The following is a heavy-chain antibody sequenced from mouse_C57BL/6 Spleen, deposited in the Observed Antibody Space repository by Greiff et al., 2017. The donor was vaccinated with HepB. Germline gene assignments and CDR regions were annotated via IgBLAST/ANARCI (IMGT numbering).Heavy chain of an antibody. V-gene: IGHV1-82*01. J-gene: IGHJ4*01. CDR2: IYPGDGDT. CDR1: GYAFSSSW. CDR3: ARVNPYYYAMDY. Sequence: VQLQQSGPELVKPGASVKISCKASGYAFSSSWMNWVKQRPGKGLEWIGRIYPGDGDTNYNGKFKGKATLTADKSSSTAYMQLSSLTSEDSAVYFCARVNPYYYAMDYWGQGTSVTVSS.